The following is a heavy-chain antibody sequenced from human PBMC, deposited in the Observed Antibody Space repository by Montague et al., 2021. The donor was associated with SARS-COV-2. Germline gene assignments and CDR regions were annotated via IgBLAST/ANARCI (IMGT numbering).Heavy chain of an antibody. CDR1: GFSLSTSGMC. CDR2: IDWDDDK. CDR3: ARYYYDSSGYYYFDY. J-gene: IGHJ4*02. D-gene: IGHD3-22*01. V-gene: IGHV2-70*01. Sequence: PPLVKPTQTLTLTCTFSGFSLSTSGMCVSWIRQPPGKALEWLALIDWDDDKYYSTSLKTRLTISKDTSKNQVVLTMTNMDPVDTATYYCARYYYDSSGYYYFDYWGQGTLVTVSS.